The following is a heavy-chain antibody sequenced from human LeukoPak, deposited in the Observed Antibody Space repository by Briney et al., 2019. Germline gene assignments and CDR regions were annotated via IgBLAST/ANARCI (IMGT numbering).Heavy chain of an antibody. V-gene: IGHV3-53*01. CDR2: IYSGGTT. CDR1: GFTVSSNY. CDR3: ARHKYYYYYMDV. J-gene: IGHJ6*03. Sequence: PGGSLRLSCAASGFTVSSNYMSWVRQAPGKGLEWVSVIYSGGTTSYADSVKGRFTFSRDMSKNTLYLQMNNLRAEDTAVYYCARHKYYYYYMDVWGKGTTVTISS.